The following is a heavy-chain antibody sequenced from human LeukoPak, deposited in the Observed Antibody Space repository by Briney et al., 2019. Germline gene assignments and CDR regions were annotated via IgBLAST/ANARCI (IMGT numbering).Heavy chain of an antibody. Sequence: ASVTVSCKASGGTFSSFVITWVRQAPGQGLQWMGTIISFLKTANYAQNFQGRVTITADESTSTSYMELRSLTSEDTAVYCCARTQKSRRGVSEWYDPWGQGTLVTVSS. D-gene: IGHD2-8*01. CDR3: ARTQKSRRGVSEWYDP. V-gene: IGHV1-69*13. CDR2: IISFLKTA. CDR1: GGTFSSFV. J-gene: IGHJ5*02.